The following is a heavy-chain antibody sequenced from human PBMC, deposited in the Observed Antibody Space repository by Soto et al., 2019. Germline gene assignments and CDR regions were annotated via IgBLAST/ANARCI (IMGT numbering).Heavy chain of an antibody. J-gene: IGHJ4*02. CDR2: ISSSSSNI. V-gene: IGHV3-21*02. CDR1: GFSFSTCS. D-gene: IGHD5-12*01. CDR3: ARDNGYDAATLNY. Sequence: EVQLVESGGGLVKPGGSLRLSCAASGFSFSTCSMDWVRQAPGKGLEWVSSISSSSSNIYYADSVKGRFTISRDNAKNSPYLQMNSLRAEDTAVYYCARDNGYDAATLNYWGQGTLVTVSS.